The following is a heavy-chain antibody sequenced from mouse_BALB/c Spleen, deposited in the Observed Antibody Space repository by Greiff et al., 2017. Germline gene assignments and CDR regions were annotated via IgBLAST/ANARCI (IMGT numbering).Heavy chain of an antibody. CDR2: INPSNGRT. CDR1: GYTFTSYW. J-gene: IGHJ4*01. D-gene: IGHD6-2*01. CDR3: ATLWGYYAMDY. V-gene: IGHV1S81*02. Sequence: VQLQQPGAELVKPGASVKLSCKASGYTFTSYWMHWVKQRPGQGLEWIGEINPSNGRTNYNEKFKSKATLTVDKSSSTAYMQLSSLTSEASAVYYCATLWGYYAMDYWGQGTSVTVSA.